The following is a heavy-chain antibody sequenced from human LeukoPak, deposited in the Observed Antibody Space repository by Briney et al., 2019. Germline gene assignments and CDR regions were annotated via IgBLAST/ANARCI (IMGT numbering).Heavy chain of an antibody. CDR2: IYYSGST. CDR3: ARVEATYYYGSGSSDWFDP. D-gene: IGHD3-10*01. CDR1: GGSISSGGYY. V-gene: IGHV4-31*03. J-gene: IGHJ5*02. Sequence: SETLSLTCTVSGGSISSGGYYWSWIRQHPGKGLEWIGYIYYSGSTYYNPSLKSRVTISVDTSKNQFSLKLGSVTAADTAVYYCARVEATYYYGSGSSDWFDPWGQGTLVTVSS.